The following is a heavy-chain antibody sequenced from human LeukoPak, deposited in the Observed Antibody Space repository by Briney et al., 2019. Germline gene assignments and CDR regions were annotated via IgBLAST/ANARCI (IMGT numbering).Heavy chain of an antibody. CDR1: GGSFSGYY. V-gene: IGHV4-34*01. CDR3: ARHYYGSGRD. CDR2: IDHSGST. D-gene: IGHD3-10*01. Sequence: SETLSLTCAVYGGSFSGYYWSWIRQPPGKGLEWIGEIDHSGSTNYNPSLKSRVTISVDTSKNQFSLKLSSVTAADTAVYYCARHYYGSGRDWGQGTLVTVSS. J-gene: IGHJ4*02.